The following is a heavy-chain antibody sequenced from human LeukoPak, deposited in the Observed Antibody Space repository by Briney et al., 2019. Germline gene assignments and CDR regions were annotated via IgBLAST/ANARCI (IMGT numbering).Heavy chain of an antibody. CDR2: IKSKTDGGTT. V-gene: IGHV3-15*01. Sequence: GGSLRLSCAASGFTFSNAWMSWVRQAPGKGLEWVGRIKSKTDGGTTDYAAPVKGRFTISRDDSKNTLYLQMNSLKTEDTAVYYCTTGGYHYYYGMDVWGQGTTVTVSS. CDR3: TTGGYHYYYGMDV. J-gene: IGHJ6*02. D-gene: IGHD3-22*01. CDR1: GFTFSNAW.